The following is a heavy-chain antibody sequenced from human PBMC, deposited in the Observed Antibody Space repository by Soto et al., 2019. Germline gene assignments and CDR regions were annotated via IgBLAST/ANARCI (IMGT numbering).Heavy chain of an antibody. CDR2: IYYSVSS. Sequence: QVQLQESGPGLVKPSETLSLTCSVSGDSISSGNHYWSWIIQAPGKGLQWSGNIYYSVSSHSNPSLKCLVTISYDTSKHQFSLKLSSVTAADTAVYYCARISYGGVNFDLWVRGTLVTVSS. D-gene: IGHD4-17*01. V-gene: IGHV4-61*01. CDR3: ARISYGGVNFDL. CDR1: GDSISSGNHY. J-gene: IGHJ2*01.